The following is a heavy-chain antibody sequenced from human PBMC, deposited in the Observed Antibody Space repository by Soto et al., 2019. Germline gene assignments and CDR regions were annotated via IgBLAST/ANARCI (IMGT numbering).Heavy chain of an antibody. CDR3: AKAVGSYGNFDY. D-gene: IGHD5-18*01. Sequence: EVQLVESRGGLVQPGRSLRLSCAASGFTFDDYAMHWVRQAPGKGLEWVSRISWNSGSIGYADSVKGRFIISRDNAKNSLYLQMNSLRAEDTALYYCAKAVGSYGNFDYWGQGTLVTVSS. V-gene: IGHV3-9*01. J-gene: IGHJ4*02. CDR2: ISWNSGSI. CDR1: GFTFDDYA.